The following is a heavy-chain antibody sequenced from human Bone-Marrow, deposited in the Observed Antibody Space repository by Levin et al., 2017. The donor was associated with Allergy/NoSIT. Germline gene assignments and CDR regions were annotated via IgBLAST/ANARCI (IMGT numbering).Heavy chain of an antibody. D-gene: IGHD3-10*01. CDR1: GFSFSSSG. CDR3: ANLWFGEFDC. Sequence: PGGSLRLSCKASGFSFSSSGMHWVRQAPGKGLEWVAVLSYDGSVEYYADSVKGRFTVSRDNPQNTLFLQMNSLRHEDTAVYYCANLWFGEFDCWGQGTRVTVSS. J-gene: IGHJ5*01. CDR2: LSYDGSVE. V-gene: IGHV3-30*18.